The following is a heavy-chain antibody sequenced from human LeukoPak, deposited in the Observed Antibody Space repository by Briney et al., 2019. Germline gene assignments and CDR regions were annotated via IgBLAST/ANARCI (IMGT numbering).Heavy chain of an antibody. CDR2: INHSGST. V-gene: IGHV4-34*01. CDR3: ARGLLNYYDSSGYYWYFDY. J-gene: IGHJ4*02. Sequence: SETLSLTCAVYGGSFSGYYWSWIRQPPGKGLEWIGEINHSGSTNYNPSLKSRVTMSVDTSKNQFSLKLSSVTAADTAVYYCARGLLNYYDSSGYYWYFDYWGQGTLVTVSS. CDR1: GGSFSGYY. D-gene: IGHD3-22*01.